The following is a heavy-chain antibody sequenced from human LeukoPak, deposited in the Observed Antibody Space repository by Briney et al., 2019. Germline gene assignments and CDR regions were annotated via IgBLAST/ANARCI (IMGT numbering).Heavy chain of an antibody. CDR1: GGSISSGGYY. J-gene: IGHJ4*02. Sequence: SETLSLTCTVSGGSISSGGYYWSWIRQHPGKGLEWIGYTYYSGSTYYNPSLKSRVTISVDTSKNQFSLKLSSVTAADTAVYYCARDANYYDSSGLDYWGQGTLVTVSS. CDR3: ARDANYYDSSGLDY. V-gene: IGHV4-31*03. CDR2: TYYSGST. D-gene: IGHD3-22*01.